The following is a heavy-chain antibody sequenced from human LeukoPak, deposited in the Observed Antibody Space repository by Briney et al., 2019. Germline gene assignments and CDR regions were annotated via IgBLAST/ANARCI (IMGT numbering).Heavy chain of an antibody. J-gene: IGHJ5*02. V-gene: IGHV4-59*08. CDR2: IHYSGST. CDR1: GGSISSYY. Sequence: TSETRSLACTVDGGSISSYYWSWIRQPPGKVLDWVWYIHYSGSTNYNPSFKSRVTISVDTSQDQFSLKLSAVTAEDPAVYYCARGGSYWFDPWGQGTLVTVSS. D-gene: IGHD1-26*01. CDR3: ARGGSYWFDP.